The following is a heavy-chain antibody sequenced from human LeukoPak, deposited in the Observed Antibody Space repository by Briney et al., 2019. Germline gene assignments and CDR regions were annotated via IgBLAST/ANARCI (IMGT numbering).Heavy chain of an antibody. CDR2: INHSGST. CDR3: ARGEWLLPGGLKPARHRAPFDY. CDR1: GGSFSGYY. J-gene: IGHJ4*02. V-gene: IGHV4-34*01. Sequence: SETLSLTCAVYGGSFSGYYWSWIRQPPGKGLEWIGEINHSGSTNYNPSLKSRVTISVDTSKNQFSLKLSPVTAADTAVYYCARGEWLLPGGLKPARHRAPFDYWGQGTLVAVSS. D-gene: IGHD3-22*01.